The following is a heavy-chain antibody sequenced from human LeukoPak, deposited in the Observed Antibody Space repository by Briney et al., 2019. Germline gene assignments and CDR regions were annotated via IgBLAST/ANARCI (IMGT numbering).Heavy chain of an antibody. CDR3: ASHSSRRGPSRY. J-gene: IGHJ4*02. CDR1: GDSISTTNYY. V-gene: IGHV4-39*01. CDR2: MYLSGST. D-gene: IGHD6-19*01. Sequence: SETLSLTCTVSGDSISTTNYYWGWIRQTPGKGLEWIGSMYLSGSTYYNPSLKSRVTISVDTSKNQFSLKVTSVTAADTAIYYCASHSSRRGPSRYWGQGTLVTVSS.